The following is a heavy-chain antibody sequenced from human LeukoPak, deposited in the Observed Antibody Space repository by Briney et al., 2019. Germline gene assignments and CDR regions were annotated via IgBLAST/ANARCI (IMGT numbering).Heavy chain of an antibody. D-gene: IGHD4-17*01. Sequence: GGSLRLSCAASGFTFSSYGMSWVRQAPGKGLEWVSAISGSGGSTYYADSVKGRFTISRDNSKNTLYLQMNSLKTEDTAVYYCTTTSDYGDHKRWGQGTLVTVSS. CDR2: ISGSGGST. V-gene: IGHV3-23*01. CDR3: TTTSDYGDHKR. J-gene: IGHJ4*02. CDR1: GFTFSSYG.